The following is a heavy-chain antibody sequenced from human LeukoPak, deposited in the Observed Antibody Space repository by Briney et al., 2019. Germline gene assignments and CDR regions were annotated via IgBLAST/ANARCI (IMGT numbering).Heavy chain of an antibody. Sequence: WASVKVSCKASGYTFTSYGISWVRQAPGQGLEWMGWMNPNSGNTGYAQKFQGRVTMTRNTSISTAYMELSSLRSEDTAVYYCAAQCSSTSCYFSAGGRYYYGMDVWGQGTTVTVSS. V-gene: IGHV1-8*02. CDR2: MNPNSGNT. CDR1: GYTFTSYG. CDR3: AAQCSSTSCYFSAGGRYYYGMDV. D-gene: IGHD2-2*01. J-gene: IGHJ6*02.